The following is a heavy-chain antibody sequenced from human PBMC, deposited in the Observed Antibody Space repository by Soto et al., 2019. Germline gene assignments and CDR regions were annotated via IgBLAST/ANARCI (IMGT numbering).Heavy chain of an antibody. CDR1: GGTFSSYA. Sequence: SVKVSCKASGGTFSSYAISWVRQAPGQGLEWMGGIIPIFGTANYAQKFQGRVTITADESTSTAYMELSSLRSEDTAVYYCARWEPGPNYYFDYWGQGTLVTVSS. CDR2: IIPIFGTA. D-gene: IGHD1-26*01. J-gene: IGHJ4*02. CDR3: ARWEPGPNYYFDY. V-gene: IGHV1-69*13.